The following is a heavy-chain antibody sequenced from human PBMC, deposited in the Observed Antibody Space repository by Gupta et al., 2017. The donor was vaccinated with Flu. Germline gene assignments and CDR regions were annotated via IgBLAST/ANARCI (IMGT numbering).Heavy chain of an antibody. D-gene: IGHD4-17*01. V-gene: IGHV3-30*18. J-gene: IGHJ6*02. CDR2: ISYDGSNK. CDR1: GFTFSSYG. Sequence: QLQLVESGGGVVQPARSLRLSCAASGFTFSSYGMHWVRQAPGKGLEGVAVISYDGSNKYYADSVKGRFTISRDNSKNTLYLQMNSLRAEDTAVYYCAKVGAYTVKDYYYGMDVWGQGTTVTVSS. CDR3: AKVGAYTVKDYYYGMDV.